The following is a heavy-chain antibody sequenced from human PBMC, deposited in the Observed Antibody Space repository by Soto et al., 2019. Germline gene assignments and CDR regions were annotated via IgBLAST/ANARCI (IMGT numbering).Heavy chain of an antibody. V-gene: IGHV3-48*02. J-gene: IGHJ4*02. D-gene: IGHD3-16*01. CDR1: GFTFSSYS. CDR3: ARDDVVDRIYFDY. CDR2: ISSSSSTI. Sequence: EVQLVESGGGLVQPGGSLRLSCAASGFTFSSYSMNWVRQAPGKGLEWVSYISSSSSTIYYADSVKGRFTISRDNAKNSRYLQMNSLRDEDTAVYYCARDDVVDRIYFDYWGQGNLVTVSS.